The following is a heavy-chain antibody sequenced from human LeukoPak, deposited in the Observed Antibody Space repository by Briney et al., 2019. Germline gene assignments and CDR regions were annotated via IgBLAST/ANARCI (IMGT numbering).Heavy chain of an antibody. V-gene: IGHV3-23*01. CDR2: ISGSGGST. J-gene: IGHJ5*02. D-gene: IGHD3-10*01. CDR1: GFTFSNAW. Sequence: PGGSLRLSCAASGFTFSNAWMSWVRQAPGKGLEWVSAISGSGGSTYYADSVKGRFTISRDNSKNTLYLQMNSLRAEDTAVYYCAKDQLLWFGELLAWGQGTLVTVSS. CDR3: AKDQLLWFGELLA.